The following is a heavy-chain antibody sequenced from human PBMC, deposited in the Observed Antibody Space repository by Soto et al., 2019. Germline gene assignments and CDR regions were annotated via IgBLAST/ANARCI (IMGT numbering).Heavy chain of an antibody. CDR1: GGSFISYA. Sequence: GXSVKVSCKASGGSFISYAISWVRQAPGQGLEWMGGIIPIFGTANYAQKFQGRVTITADESTSTAYMELSSLRSEDTAVYYCASYGGNSYYFDYWGQGTLVTVSS. D-gene: IGHD4-17*01. CDR2: IIPIFGTA. J-gene: IGHJ4*02. CDR3: ASYGGNSYYFDY. V-gene: IGHV1-69*01.